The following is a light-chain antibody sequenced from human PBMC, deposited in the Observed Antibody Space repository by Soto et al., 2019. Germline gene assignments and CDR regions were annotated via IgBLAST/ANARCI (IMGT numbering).Light chain of an antibody. CDR2: DVS. CDR1: SSDVGAYNW. V-gene: IGLV2-14*01. J-gene: IGLJ1*01. Sequence: QSVLTQPASVSGSPGQSIAISCTGTSSDVGAYNWVSWYQQHPGKAPQLMIYDVSNRPSGVSNRFSGSKSGNTASLTISGLQAEDEADYYCRSYPRTNTYVFGTGINVTVL. CDR3: RSYPRTNTYV.